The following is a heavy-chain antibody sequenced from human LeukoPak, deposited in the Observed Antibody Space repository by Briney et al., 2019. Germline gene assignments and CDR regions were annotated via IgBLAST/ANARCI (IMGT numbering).Heavy chain of an antibody. J-gene: IGHJ4*02. CDR1: GGSISSYY. CDR3: ARGPSQWLEEYYFDY. V-gene: IGHV4-4*07. CDR2: IYTSGST. Sequence: SETLSLTCTVSGGSISSYYWSWIRQPAGKGLEWIGRIYTSGSTNYNPSFKSRVTMSVDTSKNQFSLKLSSVTAADTAVYYCARGPSQWLEEYYFDYWDQGTLVTVSS. D-gene: IGHD6-19*01.